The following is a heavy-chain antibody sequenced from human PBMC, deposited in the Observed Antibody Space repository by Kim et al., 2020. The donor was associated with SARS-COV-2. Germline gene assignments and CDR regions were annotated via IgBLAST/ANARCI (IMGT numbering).Heavy chain of an antibody. Sequence: SETLSLTCTVSGGSISSGDYYWSWIRQPPGKGLEWIGYIYYSGSTYYNPSLKSRVTISVDTSKNQFSLKLSSVTAVDTAVYYCASINDYPNWFDPWGQGTLVTVSS. CDR2: IYYSGST. D-gene: IGHD4-17*01. J-gene: IGHJ5*02. CDR1: GGSISSGDYY. V-gene: IGHV4-30-4*01. CDR3: ASINDYPNWFDP.